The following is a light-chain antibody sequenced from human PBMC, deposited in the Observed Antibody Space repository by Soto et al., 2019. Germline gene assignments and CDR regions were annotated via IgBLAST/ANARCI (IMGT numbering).Light chain of an antibody. CDR1: SSDVGGYYY. CDR2: EVS. Sequence: QSVLTQPASVSGSPGQSITISCTGTSSDVGGYYYVSWSQHHPGKAPKLLIYEVSNRPPGVSDRFSGSKSGNTASLTISGLQAEDEAAYYCSSYTTTNTYVFRTGTTVTVL. CDR3: SSYTTTNTYV. J-gene: IGLJ1*01. V-gene: IGLV2-14*01.